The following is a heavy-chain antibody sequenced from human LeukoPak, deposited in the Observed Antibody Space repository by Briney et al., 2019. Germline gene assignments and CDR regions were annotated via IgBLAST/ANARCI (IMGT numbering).Heavy chain of an antibody. J-gene: IGHJ3*02. Sequence: GGSLRLSCAASGFTFSSNAMSWVRQAPGKGLEWVSAISGSGGSTYYADSVKGRFTISRDNSKNTLYLQMNSLRAEDTAVYYCARGDDNWNDLDAFDIWGQGTMVSVSS. CDR2: ISGSGGST. V-gene: IGHV3-23*01. CDR3: ARGDDNWNDLDAFDI. CDR1: GFTFSSNA. D-gene: IGHD1-1*01.